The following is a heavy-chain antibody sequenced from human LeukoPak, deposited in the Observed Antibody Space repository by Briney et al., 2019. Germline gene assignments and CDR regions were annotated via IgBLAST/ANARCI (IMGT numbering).Heavy chain of an antibody. Sequence: GASLRLSCAASGFTFSSYAMSWVRQAPGKGLEWVSAIGASGGSTDYADSVKGRFTISRDNSKNTLYLQMNSLRAEDTAVYYCAKETGVFYGIDVWGKGTTVTVSS. CDR3: AKETGVFYGIDV. J-gene: IGHJ6*04. CDR2: IGASGGST. CDR1: GFTFSSYA. V-gene: IGHV3-23*01. D-gene: IGHD1-1*01.